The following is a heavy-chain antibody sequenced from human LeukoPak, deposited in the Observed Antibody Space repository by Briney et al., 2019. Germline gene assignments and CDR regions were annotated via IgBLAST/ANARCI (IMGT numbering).Heavy chain of an antibody. J-gene: IGHJ3*02. CDR2: IYHSGST. V-gene: IGHV4-4*02. CDR3: AGAYCGGDCYSGRTFDI. CDR1: GGSISSSNW. Sequence: SETLSLTCAVSGGSISSSNWWSWIRQPPGKGLEWIGEIYHSGSTSYSPSLKSRVTLSVDKSKNQFSLRLSSVTAADTAVYYCAGAYCGGDCYSGRTFDIWGQGTMVTVSS. D-gene: IGHD2-21*02.